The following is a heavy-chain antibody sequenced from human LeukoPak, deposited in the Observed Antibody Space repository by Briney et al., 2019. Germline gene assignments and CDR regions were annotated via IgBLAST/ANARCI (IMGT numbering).Heavy chain of an antibody. CDR3: ARAFGSGSQVINYFDF. CDR1: GFTFSSYT. Sequence: PGGSLRLSCAASGFTFSSYTMNWVRQAPGKGLEWVSSINSDGSTTTYADSVKGRFTISRDNAKNMVYLQMNSLRAEDTAVYYCARAFGSGSQVINYFDFWGQGTLVTVSS. V-gene: IGHV3-74*01. D-gene: IGHD3-10*01. CDR2: INSDGSTT. J-gene: IGHJ4*02.